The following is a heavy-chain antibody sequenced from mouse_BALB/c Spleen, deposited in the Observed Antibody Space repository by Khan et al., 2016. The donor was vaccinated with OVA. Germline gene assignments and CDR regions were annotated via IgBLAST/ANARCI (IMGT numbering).Heavy chain of an antibody. CDR2: IWGDGSI. V-gene: IGHV2-3*01. CDR1: GFSLTSIG. J-gene: IGHJ2*01. CDR3: AELRVFYFDY. Sequence: QVQLKQSGPGLVAPSQSLSITCTVSGFSLTSIGVSWVRQPPGKGLVWLGVIWGDGSINYHSVLKSRLSISKDNSKSQVFLKLNSLQTDDTATDYYAELRVFYFDYWGQGTNLTVSS.